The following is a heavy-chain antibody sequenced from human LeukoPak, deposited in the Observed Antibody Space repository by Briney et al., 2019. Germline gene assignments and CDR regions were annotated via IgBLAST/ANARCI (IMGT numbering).Heavy chain of an antibody. CDR1: GGSISSSSYY. CDR3: ARPNSGSYSSNYYMDV. Sequence: SETLSLTCTVSGGSISSSSYYWSWIRQPPGKGLEWIGYIYYSGSTNYNPSLKSRVTISVDTSKNQFSLKLSSVTAADTAVYYCARPNSGSYSSNYYMDVWGKGTTVTVSS. V-gene: IGHV4-61*01. CDR2: IYYSGST. J-gene: IGHJ6*03. D-gene: IGHD1-26*01.